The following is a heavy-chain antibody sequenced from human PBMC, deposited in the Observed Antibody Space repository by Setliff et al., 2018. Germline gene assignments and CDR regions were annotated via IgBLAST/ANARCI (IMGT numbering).Heavy chain of an antibody. Sequence: PSETLSLTCIVSGASISSYYWSWIRQPPGKGLEWLGTVYHSGGTSYNPSLKNRVSISLDTSKNQFSRNLNSVTAADTAVYFCARDTPHDPVSSNWYRNWFDPWGQGILVTVSS. V-gene: IGHV4-59*12. CDR2: VYHSGGT. CDR1: GASISSYY. D-gene: IGHD6-13*01. J-gene: IGHJ5*02. CDR3: ARDTPHDPVSSNWYRNWFDP.